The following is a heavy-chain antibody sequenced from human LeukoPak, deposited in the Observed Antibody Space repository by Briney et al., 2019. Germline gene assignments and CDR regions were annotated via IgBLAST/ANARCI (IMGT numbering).Heavy chain of an antibody. CDR2: IYYTGST. CDR1: GGSVSTSSYY. V-gene: IGHV4-39*07. Sequence: SETLSLTCTVSGGSVSTSSYYWGWTRQPPGQGLEWIGSIYYTGSTYYNPSLKSRVTISIDMSKNQFSLNLRSVTSADTAVYFCAREAEENYTILTGYLYWGQGSLVTVFS. J-gene: IGHJ4*02. D-gene: IGHD3-9*01. CDR3: AREAEENYTILTGYLY.